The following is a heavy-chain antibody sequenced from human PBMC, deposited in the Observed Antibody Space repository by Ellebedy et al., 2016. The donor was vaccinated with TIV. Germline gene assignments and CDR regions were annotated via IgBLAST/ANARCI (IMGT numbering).Heavy chain of an antibody. CDR2: IDGDDDK. D-gene: IGHD3-22*01. CDR1: GFLLSTSEMG. Sequence: SGPTLVKPTQTLTLTCTFSGFLLSTSEMGVIWIRQPPGKALEWLARIDGDDDKYYNTSLKTRLTISKDTSKNQVVLRMTNMDPVDTATYYCARLVYDSRGRAFDYWGQGTLVTVSS. J-gene: IGHJ4*02. V-gene: IGHV2-70*11. CDR3: ARLVYDSRGRAFDY.